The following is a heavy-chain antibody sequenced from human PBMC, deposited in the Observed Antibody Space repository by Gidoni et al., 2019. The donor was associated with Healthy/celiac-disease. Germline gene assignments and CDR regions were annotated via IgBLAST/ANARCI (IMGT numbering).Heavy chain of an antibody. Sequence: QVQLVESGGGVVQPGRSLRLSCAAYGCTFSSYAMHWVRQAPGKGREGVAVISYDGSNKYYADSVKCRFTISRDNSKNTLYLQMNSLRAVDTAVYYCARAKLAFDIWGQGTMVTVSS. CDR1: GCTFSSYA. CDR2: ISYDGSNK. CDR3: ARAKLAFDI. J-gene: IGHJ3*02. V-gene: IGHV3-30-3*01.